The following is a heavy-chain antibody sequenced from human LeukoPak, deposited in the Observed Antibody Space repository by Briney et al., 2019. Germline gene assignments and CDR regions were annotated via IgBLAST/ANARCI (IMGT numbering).Heavy chain of an antibody. CDR1: GYIFTSYW. CDR2: IDPSDSYT. D-gene: IGHD2-15*01. CDR3: VRYDCSGGSCYFS. V-gene: IGHV5-10-1*01. Sequence: PGGSLMISCNGSGYIFTSYWISWVRQMPGKGREWMGGIDPSDSYTNYSASFQGHVTISADKSISTAYLQWSSQKASDTGMYYGVRYDCSGGSCYFSWGRGTLVTVS. J-gene: IGHJ5*02.